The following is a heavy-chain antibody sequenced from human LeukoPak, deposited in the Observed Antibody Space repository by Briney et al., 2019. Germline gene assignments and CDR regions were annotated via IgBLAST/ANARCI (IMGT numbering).Heavy chain of an antibody. J-gene: IGHJ4*02. D-gene: IGHD6-19*01. V-gene: IGHV1-2*02. Sequence: ASVKVSFKASGYTFTGYYMHWVRQAPGQGLEWMGWINPNSGGTNYAQKFQGRVTMTRDTSISTAYMELSRLRSDDTAVYYCARDGAVAGSLVDYWGQGTLVTVSS. CDR1: GYTFTGYY. CDR3: ARDGAVAGSLVDY. CDR2: INPNSGGT.